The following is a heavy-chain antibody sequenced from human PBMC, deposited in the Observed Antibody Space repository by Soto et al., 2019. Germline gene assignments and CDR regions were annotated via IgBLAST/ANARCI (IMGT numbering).Heavy chain of an antibody. V-gene: IGHV1-8*01. CDR1: GYTFINYD. J-gene: IGHJ4*02. D-gene: IGHD2-8*02. CDR3: ARDVLGVGAGPGY. Sequence: QVQLVQSGAEVKKPGASVKVSCRASGYTFINYDINWVRQAAGQGLEWLGWMSPNSGNTGFAQKFHGRVTMTRDTSVNTAYMELTSLTSEDTAVYYCARDVLGVGAGPGYWGQGTLVTVSS. CDR2: MSPNSGNT.